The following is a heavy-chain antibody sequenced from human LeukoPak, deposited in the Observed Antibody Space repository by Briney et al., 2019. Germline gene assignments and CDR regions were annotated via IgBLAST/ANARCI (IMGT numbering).Heavy chain of an antibody. CDR1: GYTFTGYY. Sequence: ASVKASCKASGYTFTGYYMHWVRQAPGQGLEWMGWINPNSGGTNYAQKFQGRVTMTRDTSISTAYMELSRLRSDDTAVYYCARVTIAAAGTGFRYWGQGTLVTVSS. J-gene: IGHJ4*02. V-gene: IGHV1-2*02. D-gene: IGHD6-13*01. CDR3: ARVTIAAAGTGFRY. CDR2: INPNSGGT.